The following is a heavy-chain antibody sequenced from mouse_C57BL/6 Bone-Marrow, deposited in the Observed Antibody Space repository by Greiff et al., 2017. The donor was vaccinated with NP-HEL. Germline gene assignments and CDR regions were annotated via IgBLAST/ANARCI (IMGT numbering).Heavy chain of an antibody. CDR3: ARSYTVVEGGTLYFDY. Sequence: VQLQQSGPELVKPGASVKISCKASGYSFTGYYMNWVKQSPEKSLEWIGEINPSTGGTTYNQKFKAKATLTVDKSSSTAYMQLKNLTSEDSAVYYCARSYTVVEGGTLYFDYWGQGTTLTVSS. CDR2: INPSTGGT. CDR1: GYSFTGYY. D-gene: IGHD1-1*01. J-gene: IGHJ2*01. V-gene: IGHV1-42*01.